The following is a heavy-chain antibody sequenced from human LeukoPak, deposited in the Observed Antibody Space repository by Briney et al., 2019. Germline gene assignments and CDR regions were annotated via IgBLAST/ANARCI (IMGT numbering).Heavy chain of an antibody. CDR1: VYTFTGYY. V-gene: IGHV1-2*02. CDR3: ARGDDYGDYTGYY. D-gene: IGHD4-17*01. J-gene: IGHJ4*02. CDR2: INPNSGGT. Sequence: ASVKVSCKTSVYTFTGYYIHWVRQAPGQGLAWMGWINPNSGGTNYAQKFQGRVTMTRDTSISTAYMELSRLRSDDTAVYYCARGDDYGDYTGYYWGQGTLVTVSS.